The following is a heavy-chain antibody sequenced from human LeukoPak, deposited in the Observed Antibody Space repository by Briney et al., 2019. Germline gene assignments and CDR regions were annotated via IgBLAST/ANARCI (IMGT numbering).Heavy chain of an antibody. V-gene: IGHV4-34*01. Sequence: SETLSLTCDVYGGSFSGYYWSWIRQPPGKGLEWIGEINHSGSTNYNPSLKSQVTISVDTSKNQFSLKLSSATAADTAVYYCARVDSSRFFPGYWGQGTLVTVSS. D-gene: IGHD6-13*01. J-gene: IGHJ4*02. CDR1: GGSFSGYY. CDR3: ARVDSSRFFPGY. CDR2: INHSGST.